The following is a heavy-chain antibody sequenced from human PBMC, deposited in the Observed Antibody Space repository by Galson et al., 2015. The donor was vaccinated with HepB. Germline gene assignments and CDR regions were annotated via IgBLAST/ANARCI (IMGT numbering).Heavy chain of an antibody. CDR1: GYTFTSYD. CDR3: ARRSSSFYDGWFDP. J-gene: IGHJ5*02. V-gene: IGHV1-8*01. CDR2: MNPNSGNT. D-gene: IGHD6-6*01. Sequence: SVKVSCKASGYTFTSYDINWVRQATGQGLEWMGWMNPNSGNTGYAQKFQGRVTMTRNTSISTAYMELSSLRSEDTAVYYCARRSSSFYDGWFDPWGQGTLVTVSS.